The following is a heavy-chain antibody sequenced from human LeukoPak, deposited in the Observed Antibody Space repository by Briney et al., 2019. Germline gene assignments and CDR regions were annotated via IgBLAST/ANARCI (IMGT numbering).Heavy chain of an antibody. Sequence: VASVKVSCKVSGYTLTELSMHWVRQAPGQGLEWMGWINPNSGGTKYPQKFQGRVTMTRDTSISTAYLEVSRLRSDDTAVYYCARKYDILTGQSNWFDPWGQGTLVTVSS. CDR2: INPNSGGT. CDR1: GYTLTELS. V-gene: IGHV1-2*02. J-gene: IGHJ5*02. CDR3: ARKYDILTGQSNWFDP. D-gene: IGHD3-9*01.